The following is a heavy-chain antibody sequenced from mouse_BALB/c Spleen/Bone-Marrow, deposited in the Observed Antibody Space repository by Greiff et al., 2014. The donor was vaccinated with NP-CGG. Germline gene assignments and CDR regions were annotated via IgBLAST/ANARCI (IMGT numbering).Heavy chain of an antibody. V-gene: IGHV1-69*01. Sequence: ESGAELVMPGASVKMSCKASGYTFTDYWMHWVKQRPGQGLEWIGAIDTSDSYTSYNQKFKGKATLTVDESSSTAYMQLSSLTSEASAVYYCARAGYRYDPFAYWGQGTLVTVSA. CDR1: GYTFTDYW. CDR3: ARAGYRYDPFAY. CDR2: IDTSDSYT. J-gene: IGHJ3*01. D-gene: IGHD2-14*01.